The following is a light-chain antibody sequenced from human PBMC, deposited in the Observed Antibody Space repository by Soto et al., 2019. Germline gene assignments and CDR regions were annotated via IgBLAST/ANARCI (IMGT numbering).Light chain of an antibody. V-gene: IGKV3-20*01. J-gene: IGKJ2*01. CDR2: GAS. CDR1: QSVTSNY. Sequence: EIVLTQSPGTLSLSPGERATLSWRASQSVTSNYLAWYQQKPGQAPGLLIYGASSRATGIPDRFSGSGSGTDFTLTISRLEPEDFAVYYCQQYGSSPATFGQGTKLEIK. CDR3: QQYGSSPAT.